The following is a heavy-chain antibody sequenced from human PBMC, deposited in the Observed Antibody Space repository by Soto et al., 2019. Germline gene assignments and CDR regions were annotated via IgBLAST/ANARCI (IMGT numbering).Heavy chain of an antibody. CDR3: ARDGQYSYGTFDY. V-gene: IGHV3-23*01. CDR1: GFTFSSYA. D-gene: IGHD5-18*01. Sequence: GGSLILSCAASGFTFSSYAMSWVRQAPGKGLEWVSTISGSADSTYYADSVKGRFTISRDNSKNTLYLQMNSLRAEDTAVYYCARDGQYSYGTFDYWGQGTLVTVSS. CDR2: ISGSADST. J-gene: IGHJ4*02.